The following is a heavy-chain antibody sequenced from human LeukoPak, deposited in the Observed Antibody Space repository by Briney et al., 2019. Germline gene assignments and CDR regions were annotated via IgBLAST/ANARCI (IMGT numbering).Heavy chain of an antibody. J-gene: IGHJ4*02. CDR2: IRSKAYGGTT. CDR3: TRAPGIHCSSTSCLFY. D-gene: IGHD2-2*01. Sequence: SLRLSCAASGFTFDDYAMFWVRQAPGKGLEWVGFIRSKAYGGTTEYAASVKGRFTISRDDSKSIAYLQMNSLKTEDTAVYYCTRAPGIHCSSTSCLFYWGQGTLATVSS. CDR1: GFTFDDYA. V-gene: IGHV3-49*04.